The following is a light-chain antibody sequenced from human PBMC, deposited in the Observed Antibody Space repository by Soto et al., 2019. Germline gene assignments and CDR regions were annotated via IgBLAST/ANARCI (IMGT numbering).Light chain of an antibody. CDR3: QQRSNWPRT. J-gene: IGKJ3*01. Sequence: EIVLTQSPATLSLSPGERATLSCRASQSVSSYLAWYQQKPGQAPRLLIYDASHRATGIPTRFSGSGSGTDFTLTISSLEPEDFAVYYCQQRSNWPRTFGPGTKVEIK. V-gene: IGKV3-11*01. CDR2: DAS. CDR1: QSVSSY.